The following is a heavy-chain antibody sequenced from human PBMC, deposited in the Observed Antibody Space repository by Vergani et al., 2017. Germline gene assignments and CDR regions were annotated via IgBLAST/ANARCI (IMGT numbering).Heavy chain of an antibody. CDR3: ARVNTETNGHLYYYYMDV. V-gene: IGHV4-34*01. J-gene: IGHJ6*03. D-gene: IGHD4-11*01. CDR2: IDHTGRP. Sequence: QVQLQQWGGGLLKPSETLSLTCVVNGGSFTSYHWTWIRQSPGEGLEWVGDIDHTGRPDYNPSLKSRLTMSVDKSRNQFSLTLNSVTATDTAIYFCARVNTETNGHLYYYYMDVWGQGIAVTVS. CDR1: GGSFTSYH.